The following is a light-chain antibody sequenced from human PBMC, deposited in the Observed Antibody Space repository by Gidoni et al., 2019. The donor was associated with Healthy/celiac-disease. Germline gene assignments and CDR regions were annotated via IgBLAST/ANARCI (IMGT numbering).Light chain of an antibody. Sequence: DIQMTQSPSSLSASVGDRVTITCRASQSISSYLNWYQQKPGKAPKLLIYAASSLQSGVPSRFSGSGSGTDFTLTISSLQPEDFATYYCQQSYSTPWSFGHXTKLGIK. V-gene: IGKV1-39*01. CDR1: QSISSY. CDR3: QQSYSTPWS. J-gene: IGKJ2*04. CDR2: AAS.